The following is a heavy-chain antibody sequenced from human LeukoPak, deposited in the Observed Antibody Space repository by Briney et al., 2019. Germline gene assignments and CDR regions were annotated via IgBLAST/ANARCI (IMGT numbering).Heavy chain of an antibody. Sequence: SETLSLTCTVSGGSISSHYWSWIRQPPGKGLEWIGYIYYSGSTYYNPSLKSRVTISVDTSKNQFSLKLSSVTAADTAVYYCARAFRITMVRGVTGYFDYWGQGTLVTVSS. J-gene: IGHJ4*02. CDR1: GGSISSHY. D-gene: IGHD3-10*01. V-gene: IGHV4-59*08. CDR2: IYYSGST. CDR3: ARAFRITMVRGVTGYFDY.